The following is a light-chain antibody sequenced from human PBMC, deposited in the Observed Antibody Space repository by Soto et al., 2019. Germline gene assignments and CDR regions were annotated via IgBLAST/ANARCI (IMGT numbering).Light chain of an antibody. J-gene: IGLJ1*01. CDR3: ATRDDSLSNYV. Sequence: QAVLTQPPSASGTPGRRVTISCSGSSSNIGSNYVYWYQHLTGTAPKLLIYRNNQRPSGVPDRFSGSKSGTSASLAISGLRSEDEADYYCATRDDSLSNYVFGTGTTVTVL. CDR2: RNN. V-gene: IGLV1-47*01. CDR1: SSNIGSNY.